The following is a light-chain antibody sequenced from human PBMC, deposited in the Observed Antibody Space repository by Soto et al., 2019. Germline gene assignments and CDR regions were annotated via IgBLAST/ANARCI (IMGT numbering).Light chain of an antibody. CDR1: QSVSGSY. Sequence: EIVLTQSPGTLSLTPGERATLSCRASQSVSGSYLAWYQQKPGQAPRLLIYGASSRATGVPDRFRGSGSETDFTLTISRLEPEDFAVYYCQQCGSAPLTFGQGSMV. CDR3: QQCGSAPLT. J-gene: IGKJ1*01. V-gene: IGKV3-20*01. CDR2: GAS.